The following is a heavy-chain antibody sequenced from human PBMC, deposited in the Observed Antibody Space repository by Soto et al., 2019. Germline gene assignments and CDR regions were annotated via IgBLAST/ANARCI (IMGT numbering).Heavy chain of an antibody. D-gene: IGHD3-16*01. Sequence: PGGSLRLSCAASGFTFSSYWMHWFRQAPGKGLVWVSRINSDGSSTSYADSVKGRFTISRDNAKNTLYLQMNSLRAEDTAVYYCARFREGGYYYYYGMDVWGQGTTVTVSS. CDR2: INSDGSST. V-gene: IGHV3-74*01. CDR1: GFTFSSYW. J-gene: IGHJ6*02. CDR3: ARFREGGYYYYYGMDV.